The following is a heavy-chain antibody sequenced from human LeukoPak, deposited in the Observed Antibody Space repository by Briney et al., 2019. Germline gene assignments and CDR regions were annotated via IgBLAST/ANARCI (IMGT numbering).Heavy chain of an antibody. CDR2: VRNDESLT. CDR1: GLTFSKHA. Sequence: GGSLRLSRAASGLTFSKHAMHWVRQAPGKGLEWVAYVRNDESLTKYADSVKGRFTISRDNSKNTLYVQMNSLGAEDTAIYYCVTFMFDYWGQGTLVTVSS. CDR3: VTFMFDY. D-gene: IGHD2/OR15-2a*01. J-gene: IGHJ4*02. V-gene: IGHV3-30*02.